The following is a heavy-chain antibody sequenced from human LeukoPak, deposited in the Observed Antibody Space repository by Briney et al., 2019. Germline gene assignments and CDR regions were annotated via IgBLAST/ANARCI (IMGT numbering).Heavy chain of an antibody. CDR2: IYYSGST. V-gene: IGHV4-30-4*01. J-gene: IGHJ3*02. Sequence: SETLSLTCTVSGGSISSGDYYWSWIRQPPGKGLEWIGYIYYSGSTYYNPSLKSRVTISVDTSKSQFSLKLSSVTAADTAVYYCAREEASPAAAGTRDAFDIWGQGTMVTVSS. D-gene: IGHD6-13*01. CDR1: GGSISSGDYY. CDR3: AREEASPAAAGTRDAFDI.